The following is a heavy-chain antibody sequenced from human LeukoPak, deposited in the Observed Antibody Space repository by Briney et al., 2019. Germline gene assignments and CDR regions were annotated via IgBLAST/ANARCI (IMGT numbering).Heavy chain of an antibody. CDR1: GGSISSGGYY. J-gene: IGHJ4*02. CDR3: ARVGRWLQLFDY. CDR2: IYYSGST. V-gene: IGHV4-31*03. Sequence: PSETLSLTCTVSGGSISSGGYYWSWIRQHPGKGLEWIGYIYYSGSTYYNPYLKSRVTISVDTSKNQFSLKPSSVTAADTAVYYCARVGRWLQLFDYWGQGTLVTVSS. D-gene: IGHD5-24*01.